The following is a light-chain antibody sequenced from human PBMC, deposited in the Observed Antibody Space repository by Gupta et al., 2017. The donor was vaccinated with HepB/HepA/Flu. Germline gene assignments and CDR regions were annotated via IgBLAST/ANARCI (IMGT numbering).Light chain of an antibody. J-gene: IGLJ3*02. CDR2: KND. CDR1: DSNIGSKT. CDR3: AAGDETRNGLV. Sequence: QSLLPQPPSASGPPGQRVTISCSRRDSNIGSKTVNWYQHLPGTTPKLLIYKNDKRHSGVPERFSGSKSGTSASLAISGLQAEDEADFYCAAGDETRNGLVFGGGTKLTGL. V-gene: IGLV1-44*01.